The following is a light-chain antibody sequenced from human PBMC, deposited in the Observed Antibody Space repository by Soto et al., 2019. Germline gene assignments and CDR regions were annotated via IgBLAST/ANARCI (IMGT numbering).Light chain of an antibody. V-gene: IGKV1-27*01. J-gene: IGKJ1*01. CDR2: DAS. CDR1: QSIRNY. Sequence: DIQMTQSPSSLSASVGDRVTITCRASQSIRNYLAWYQQKPGKVPKLLIYDASTLQSGVPSRFSGSGSGTDFTLTISSLQPEDVATYYGQKYNSAPWTFGQGTKVEIK. CDR3: QKYNSAPWT.